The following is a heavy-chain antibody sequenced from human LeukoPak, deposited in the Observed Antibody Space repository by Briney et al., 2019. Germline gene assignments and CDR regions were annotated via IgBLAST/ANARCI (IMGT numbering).Heavy chain of an antibody. CDR1: GYTFTGYY. J-gene: IGHJ5*02. Sequence: ASVRVSCKASGYTFTGYYMHWVRQAPGQGLEWMGWINPNSGGTNYAQKFQGRVTMTRDTSISTAYMKLSRLRSDDTAVYYCARDGGFVPAANNWFDPWGQGTLVTVSS. CDR3: ARDGGFVPAANNWFDP. CDR2: INPNSGGT. D-gene: IGHD2-2*01. V-gene: IGHV1-2*02.